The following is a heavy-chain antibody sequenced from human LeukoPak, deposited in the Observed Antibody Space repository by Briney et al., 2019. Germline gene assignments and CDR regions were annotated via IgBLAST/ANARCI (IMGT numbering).Heavy chain of an antibody. CDR3: ARPPHNRAYYFDY. CDR1: GFTFSSDS. J-gene: IGHJ4*02. D-gene: IGHD1-14*01. Sequence: QSGGSLRLSCAASGFTFSSDSMNWVRQAPGKGLEWVSYISSSSSTIYYADSVKGRFTISRDNAKNSLYLQMNSLRAEDTAVYYCARPPHNRAYYFDYWGQGTLVTVSS. CDR2: ISSSSSTI. V-gene: IGHV3-48*04.